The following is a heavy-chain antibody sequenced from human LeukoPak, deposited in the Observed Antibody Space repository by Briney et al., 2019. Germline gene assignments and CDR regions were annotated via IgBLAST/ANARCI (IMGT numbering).Heavy chain of an antibody. D-gene: IGHD3-3*01. CDR1: GYAISSGSY. CDR3: ARLEILTTDDFLELYYFDY. J-gene: IGHJ4*02. V-gene: IGHV4-38-2*01. Sequence: SETLSLTCAVSGYAISSGSYWGWIRQSPGEGLEWIGSIHLSGSTYYNSSLKSRVTISVDTSKNQFSLKLTSVTAADTGVYYCARLEILTTDDFLELYYFDYWEQGTLVTVSS. CDR2: IHLSGST.